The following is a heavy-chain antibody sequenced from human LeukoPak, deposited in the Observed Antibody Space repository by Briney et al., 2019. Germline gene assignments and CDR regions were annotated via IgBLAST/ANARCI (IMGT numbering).Heavy chain of an antibody. V-gene: IGHV1-69*05. D-gene: IGHD2-21*02. J-gene: IGHJ4*02. CDR3: ARQTLDCGGDCYTYYFDY. CDR1: GGTFTSYA. CDR2: MIPIFGTA. Sequence: SVKVSCKASGGTFTSYAISWVRQAPGQGLEWMGGMIPIFGTANYAQKFHGRVTITTDESTSTAYMELSSLRSEDTAVYYCARQTLDCGGDCYTYYFDYWGQGTLVTVSS.